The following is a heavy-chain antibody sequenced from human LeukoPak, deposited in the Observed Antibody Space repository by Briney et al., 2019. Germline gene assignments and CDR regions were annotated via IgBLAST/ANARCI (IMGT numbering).Heavy chain of an antibody. CDR3: ARGWGGLGWFFDY. J-gene: IGHJ4*02. CDR2: IWYDGSAK. Sequence: CLRLSCAASGFTFSSFGIDWVRQAPGRGLEWVEIIWYDGSAKYFADSVKGRFTVSRDNSKNTLYRQMTSLRAEDTAVYYCARGWGGLGWFFDYWGQGTLVTVSS. D-gene: IGHD4-23*01. V-gene: IGHV3-33*01. CDR1: GFTFSSFG.